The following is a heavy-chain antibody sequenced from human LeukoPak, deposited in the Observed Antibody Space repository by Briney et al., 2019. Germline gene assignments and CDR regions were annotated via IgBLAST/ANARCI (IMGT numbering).Heavy chain of an antibody. D-gene: IGHD2-8*01. Sequence: GGSLRLSCAASGFSFNLYSMNWVRQVPGKGLEWVSSISSDSSSTYIYYADSVKGRFTISRDNAKNSLYLQLNSLRAEDTAVYYCARDLGYCTNGVCHTRFDYWGQGTLVAVSS. V-gene: IGHV3-21*04. CDR1: GFSFNLYS. CDR3: ARDLGYCTNGVCHTRFDY. CDR2: ISSDSSSTYI. J-gene: IGHJ4*02.